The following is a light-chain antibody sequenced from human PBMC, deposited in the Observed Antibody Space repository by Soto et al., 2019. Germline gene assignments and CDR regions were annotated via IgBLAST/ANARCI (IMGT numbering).Light chain of an antibody. CDR2: RTS. J-gene: IGKJ1*01. V-gene: IGKV1-5*03. Sequence: DIQMTQSPSTLSASVGDRVIITCRASQSISSWMAWYQQKPGKAPQLLISRTSSLRTGVPSRFSGYGSGTEFTLTISSLQPDDFATYYCQYYDSYSTFGQGTKWIS. CDR1: QSISSW. CDR3: QYYDSYST.